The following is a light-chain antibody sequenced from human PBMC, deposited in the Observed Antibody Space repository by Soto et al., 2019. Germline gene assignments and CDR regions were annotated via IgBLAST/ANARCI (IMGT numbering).Light chain of an antibody. CDR1: QSISSW. V-gene: IGKV1-5*01. CDR3: QQYNTYPWT. Sequence: DVRKTQSPATLSASVGDRVTVPCRASQSISSWLAWYQQKPGKAPKLLIYHASSLGSGVPSRFSGSGSGTEFTLTISSLQPDDFATYYCQQYNTYPWTFGQGTKVDIK. J-gene: IGKJ1*01. CDR2: HAS.